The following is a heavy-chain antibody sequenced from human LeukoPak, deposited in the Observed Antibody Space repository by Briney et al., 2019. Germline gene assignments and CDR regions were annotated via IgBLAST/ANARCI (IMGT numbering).Heavy chain of an antibody. V-gene: IGHV3-23*01. CDR1: GFTFSSYA. CDR2: ISGSGGST. CDR3: AKDMTLYGPIDSSTWSTQTWFFDL. D-gene: IGHD6-13*01. Sequence: PGGSLRLSCAASGFTFSSYAMSWVRQAPGKGLEWVSAISGSGGSTYYADSVKGRFTISRDNSKNTLSLQMNSLRAEDTAVYYCAKDMTLYGPIDSSTWSTQTWFFDLWGRGTLVTVSS. J-gene: IGHJ2*01.